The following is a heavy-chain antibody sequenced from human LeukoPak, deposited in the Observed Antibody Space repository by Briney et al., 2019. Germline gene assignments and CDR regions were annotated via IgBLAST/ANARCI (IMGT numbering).Heavy chain of an antibody. J-gene: IGHJ6*02. V-gene: IGHV1-69*13. CDR3: ARDLTAYCGGDCFYYYGMDV. CDR2: FIPIFGTA. D-gene: IGHD2-21*02. Sequence: SVKVSCKASGGTFSSYAISWVRQAPGQGLEWMGGFIPIFGTANYAQKFQGRVTVTADESTSTAYMELSSLRSEDTAVYYCARDLTAYCGGDCFYYYGMDVWGQGTTVTVSS. CDR1: GGTFSSYA.